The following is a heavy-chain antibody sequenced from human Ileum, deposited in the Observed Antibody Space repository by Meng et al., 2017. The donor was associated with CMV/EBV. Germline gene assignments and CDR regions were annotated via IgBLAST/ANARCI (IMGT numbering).Heavy chain of an antibody. D-gene: IGHD3-10*01. J-gene: IGHJ4*02. CDR2: LRTSGTT. CDR1: GDSISGYH. V-gene: IGHV4-4*07. Sequence: QMQLQESGPGLVKPSGALSLTCIVSGDSISGYHWTWIRKPAGKGLEWIGRLRTSGTTDHNPSLKSRVTLSIDTSKNQFSLKLNSVTAADTAVYYCGRAGARGVPVDMWGQGTLVTVSS. CDR3: GRAGARGVPVDM.